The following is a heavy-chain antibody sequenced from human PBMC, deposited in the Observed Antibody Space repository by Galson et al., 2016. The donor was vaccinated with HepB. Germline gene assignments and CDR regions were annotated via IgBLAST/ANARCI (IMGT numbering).Heavy chain of an antibody. Sequence: SETLSLTCTVSSGSVSSGGYYWSRVRQSPGKGLEWIGYIQNPGSTNYNPSLKGRVTISIDRSKNQFFLELTSVTAADTAVYYCARDEGFYNGMDVWGQGTTVTVSS. CDR2: IQNPGST. CDR1: SGSVSSGGYY. CDR3: ARDEGFYNGMDV. D-gene: IGHD2/OR15-2a*01. V-gene: IGHV4-61*08. J-gene: IGHJ6*02.